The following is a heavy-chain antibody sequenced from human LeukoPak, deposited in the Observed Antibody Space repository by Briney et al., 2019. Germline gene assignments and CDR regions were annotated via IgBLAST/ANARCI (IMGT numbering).Heavy chain of an antibody. CDR3: AKDGDVVVPKNYYYYYGMDV. Sequence: GGSLRPSCAASGFTFSSYAMTWVRQAPGKGLEWVSAIGGSGGSTYYADSVKGRFTISRDNSKNTLYLQMNSLRAEDTAVYYCAKDGDVVVPKNYYYYYGMDVWGQGTTVTVSS. CDR2: IGGSGGST. CDR1: GFTFSSYA. V-gene: IGHV3-23*01. J-gene: IGHJ6*02. D-gene: IGHD2-15*01.